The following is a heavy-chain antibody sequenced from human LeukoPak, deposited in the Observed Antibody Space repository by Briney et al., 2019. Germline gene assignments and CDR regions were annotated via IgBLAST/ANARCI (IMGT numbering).Heavy chain of an antibody. J-gene: IGHJ3*02. CDR2: INPNSGGT. Sequence: ASVKVSCKASGYTFTGYYMHWVRQAPGQGLEWMGWINPNSGGTNYAQKFQGRVTMTRDTSISTAYMDLSSLRPDDTAVYYCARGLIVAATTGAFDMWGQGAMVTVSS. CDR3: ARGLIVAATTGAFDM. V-gene: IGHV1-2*02. CDR1: GYTFTGYY. D-gene: IGHD1-26*01.